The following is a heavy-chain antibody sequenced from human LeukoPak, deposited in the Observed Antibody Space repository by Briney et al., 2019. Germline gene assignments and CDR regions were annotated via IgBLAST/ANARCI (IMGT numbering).Heavy chain of an antibody. J-gene: IGHJ4*02. D-gene: IGHD2-21*02. CDR2: ISGSGAST. CDR1: GFTLSTNA. V-gene: IGHV3-23*01. CDR3: ASSNCDGDCYLDY. Sequence: GGSLRLSCLTSGFTLSTNAMSWVRQAPGKGLEWISGISGSGASTYYADSVKGRFTISRDDSRNTLYLQMNSLRGDDTAVYYCASSNCDGDCYLDYWGQGTLVTVSS.